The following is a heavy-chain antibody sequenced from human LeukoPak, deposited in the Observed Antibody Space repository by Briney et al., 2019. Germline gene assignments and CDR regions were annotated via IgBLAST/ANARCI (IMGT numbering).Heavy chain of an antibody. Sequence: ASVKVSCKASGYTFTGYYMHWVRQAPGQGLEWMGWINPNSGATNYAQKFQGRVTMTRDTSISTAYMELSRLRSDDTAVYYCAKDSGSSWIHLFDYWGQGTLVTVSS. J-gene: IGHJ4*02. CDR3: AKDSGSSWIHLFDY. CDR2: INPNSGAT. D-gene: IGHD6-13*01. V-gene: IGHV1-2*02. CDR1: GYTFTGYY.